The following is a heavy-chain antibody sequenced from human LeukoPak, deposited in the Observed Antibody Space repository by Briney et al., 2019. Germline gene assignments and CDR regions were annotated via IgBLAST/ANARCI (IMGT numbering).Heavy chain of an antibody. CDR2: IKSKTDGGTT. V-gene: IGHV3-15*01. CDR3: TTGLGRYYDSSGYWFYSYYYYGMDV. CDR1: GFTFSNAW. Sequence: GGSLRLSCAASGFTFSNAWMSWVRQAPGKGLEWVGRIKSKTDGGTTDYAAPVKGRFTISRDDSKNTLYLQMNSLKTEDTAVYYCTTGLGRYYDSSGYWFYSYYYYGMDVWGQGTTVTVSS. D-gene: IGHD3-22*01. J-gene: IGHJ6*02.